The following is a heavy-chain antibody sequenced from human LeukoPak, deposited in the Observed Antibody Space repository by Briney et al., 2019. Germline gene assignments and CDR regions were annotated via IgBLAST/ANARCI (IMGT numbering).Heavy chain of an antibody. V-gene: IGHV3-21*01. D-gene: IGHD6-13*01. CDR1: GFTFSSYN. CDR2: ISSSTSYI. Sequence: KPGGSLRLSCAASGFTFSSYNMNWVRQAPGKGLEWVSSISSSTSYIYYADSVKGRFTISRDNAKNSLYLQMNSLGAEDTAVYYCARDRDSSSWHAFDIWGQGTMVTVSS. CDR3: ARDRDSSSWHAFDI. J-gene: IGHJ3*02.